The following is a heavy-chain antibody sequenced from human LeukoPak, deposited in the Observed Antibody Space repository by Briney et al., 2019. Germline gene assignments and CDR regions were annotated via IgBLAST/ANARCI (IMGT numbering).Heavy chain of an antibody. V-gene: IGHV3-66*01. CDR2: IYSGGST. D-gene: IGHD5-18*01. CDR1: GFTVSSNY. CDR3: ASGEGYSYGFDY. Sequence: GGSLRLSCAASGFTVSSNYMSWVRQAPGKGLEWVSAIYSGGSTYYADSVKGRFTISRDNSKNTLYLQMNSLRAEDTAVYYCASGEGYSYGFDYWGQGTLVTVSS. J-gene: IGHJ4*02.